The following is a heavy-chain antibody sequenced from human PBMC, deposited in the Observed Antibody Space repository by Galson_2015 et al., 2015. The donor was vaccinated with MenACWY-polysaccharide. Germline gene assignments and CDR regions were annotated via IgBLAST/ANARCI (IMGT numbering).Heavy chain of an antibody. D-gene: IGHD3-10*01. V-gene: IGHV3-30*18. Sequence: SLRLSCAVSGFIFSDYAIHWVRQAPGKGLEWLAVISYDGSNKYYLESVKGRFTISRDNSKDMVYLHMNSLRGEDTAVYFCAKERPLRGLSVFYYGMDVWGRGTTVIVSS. CDR2: ISYDGSNK. CDR3: AKERPLRGLSVFYYGMDV. J-gene: IGHJ6*02. CDR1: GFIFSDYA.